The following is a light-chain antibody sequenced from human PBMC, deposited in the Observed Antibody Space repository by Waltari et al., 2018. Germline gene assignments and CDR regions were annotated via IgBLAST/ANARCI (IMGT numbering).Light chain of an antibody. CDR1: KSVGNN. CDR3: QQYNEWPYT. V-gene: IGKV3-15*01. CDR2: VTS. Sequence: DTIMTQSPATLSVSPGEPATLPCRASKSVGNNIAWFQQTPGQAPRLLIYVTSSRSTNIPGRFSGAGSGTDFTLTISGLQSEDFAVYYCQQYNEWPYTFGQGT. J-gene: IGKJ2*01.